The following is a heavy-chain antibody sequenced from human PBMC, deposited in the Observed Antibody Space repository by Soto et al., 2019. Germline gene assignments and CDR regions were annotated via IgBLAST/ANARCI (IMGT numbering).Heavy chain of an antibody. CDR1: GCTFTSYG. CDR3: ARSWVTGKGGMDV. Sequence: QVQLVQSGAEAKKPGASVKVSCKASGCTFTSYGFSWVRQAPGQGLEWMGWINGYTGNTHYAQKFQGRVTMTTDTSTSTAYMELWTLISDDTAVYYCARSWVTGKGGMDVWGQGTTVTVSS. CDR2: INGYTGNT. V-gene: IGHV1-18*01. D-gene: IGHD3-16*01. J-gene: IGHJ6*02.